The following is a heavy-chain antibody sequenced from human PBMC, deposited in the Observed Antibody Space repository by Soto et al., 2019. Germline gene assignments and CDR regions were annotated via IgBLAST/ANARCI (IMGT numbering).Heavy chain of an antibody. CDR2: IYYSGST. V-gene: IGHV4-39*01. CDR3: ARHSAAALYNWFDP. Sequence: QLQLQESGPGLVKPSETLSLTCTVSGGSISSSSYYWGWIRQPPGKVLEWIGSIYYSGSTYYNPSLQSRVTISVDTSKNQFSLKLSSVTAADTAVYYWARHSAAALYNWFDPWGQGTLVTVSA. CDR1: GGSISSSSYY. D-gene: IGHD6-13*01. J-gene: IGHJ5*02.